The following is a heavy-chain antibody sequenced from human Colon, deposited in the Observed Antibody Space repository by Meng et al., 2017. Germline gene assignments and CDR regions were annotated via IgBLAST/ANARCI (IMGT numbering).Heavy chain of an antibody. CDR2: FHSKAGT. D-gene: IGHD2-15*01. Sequence: ERQRVGSGGGLVQPGGSLRLSCAGSGFSVSIVFMIGVRQAAGKGLEWISMFHSKAGTFFADSVKGRVTVTTDNSKNTLYLQMYSLRIEDTAVYHCANRIVWGLGTLVTVSS. V-gene: IGHV3-66*02. J-gene: IGHJ4*02. CDR1: GFSVSIVF. CDR3: ANRIV.